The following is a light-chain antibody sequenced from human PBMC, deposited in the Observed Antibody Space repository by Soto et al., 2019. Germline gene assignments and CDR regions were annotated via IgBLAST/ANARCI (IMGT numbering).Light chain of an antibody. CDR3: QKFNAVPT. Sequence: DIQMTQSPSSLSASVGDRVTITCRASQAINNYLAWYQQKPGKVPTLLISAASTLQSGVPSRFSGSGSGTDFTRTISSLKPEDVATYYCQKFNAVPTFGGGTKVEI. V-gene: IGKV1-27*01. J-gene: IGKJ4*01. CDR2: AAS. CDR1: QAINNY.